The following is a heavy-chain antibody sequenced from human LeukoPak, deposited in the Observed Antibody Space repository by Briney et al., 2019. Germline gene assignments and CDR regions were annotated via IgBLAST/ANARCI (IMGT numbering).Heavy chain of an antibody. Sequence: GESLKISCKGSGYRFTSYWIGRVRQMPGKGLEWMGIIYPGDSDTTYSPSFQGQVTISADKSISTAYLQWSSLKASDTAMYYCARLCGYDYVWGSYRSGWFDPWGQGTMVTVSS. CDR3: ARLCGYDYVWGSYRSGWFDP. V-gene: IGHV5-51*01. J-gene: IGHJ5*01. D-gene: IGHD3-16*02. CDR2: IYPGDSDT. CDR1: GYRFTSYW.